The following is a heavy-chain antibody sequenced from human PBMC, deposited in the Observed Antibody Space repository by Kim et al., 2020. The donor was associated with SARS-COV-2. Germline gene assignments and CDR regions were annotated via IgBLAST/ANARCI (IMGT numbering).Heavy chain of an antibody. CDR1: GGSFSGYY. CDR2: INHSGTT. V-gene: IGHV4-34*01. Sequence: SETLSLTCAVYGGSFSGYYWSWIRQPPGKGLEWVGEINHSGTTNYNPSLKSRVTISVDTSKNQFSLKLSSVTAADTAVYYCSTTLAACGYSVFHWFGPWGQGTLVTVSS. CDR3: STTLAACGYSVFHWFGP. J-gene: IGHJ5*02. D-gene: IGHD2-15*01.